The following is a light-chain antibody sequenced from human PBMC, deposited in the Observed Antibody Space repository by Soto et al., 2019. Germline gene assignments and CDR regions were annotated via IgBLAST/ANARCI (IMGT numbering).Light chain of an antibody. CDR1: QSISSW. CDR3: QQSYSTPIT. Sequence: GDRVTITCRASQSISSWLAWYXQKXGKXXKXXXYDASNLESGVPSRFSGSGYGTDFTLTISSLQPEDFATYYCQQSYSTPITFGQGKRLEIK. V-gene: IGKV1-39*01. CDR2: DAS. J-gene: IGKJ5*01.